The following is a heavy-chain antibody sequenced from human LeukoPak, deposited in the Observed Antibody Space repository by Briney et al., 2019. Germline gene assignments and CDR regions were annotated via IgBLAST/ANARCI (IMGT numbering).Heavy chain of an antibody. CDR3: ARDSGRYGYYMDV. CDR2: ISSSSSTI. J-gene: IGHJ6*04. D-gene: IGHD1-26*01. Sequence: GGSLRLSCAASGFTFSSYGMTWVRQAPGKGLEWVSYISSSSSTIYYADSVKGRFTISRDNAKNSLYLQLNSLRVEDTAVYYCARDSGRYGYYMDVWGKGTTVTVSS. V-gene: IGHV3-48*01. CDR1: GFTFSSYG.